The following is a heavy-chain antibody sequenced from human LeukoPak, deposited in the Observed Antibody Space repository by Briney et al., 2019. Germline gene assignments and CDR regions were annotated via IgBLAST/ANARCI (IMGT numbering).Heavy chain of an antibody. V-gene: IGHV1-18*04. CDR2: ISAYNGKT. CDR3: AIPLFRRGCSSTSRSLGY. D-gene: IGHD2-2*01. CDR1: GYTFTSYC. Sequence: ASVKVSCKASGYTFTSYCISWVRQAPGQGLEWMGWISAYNGKTNYAQKLQGRVTMTTDTSTSTAYMELRSLRSDDTAVYYCAIPLFRRGCSSTSRSLGYWGQGTLVTVYS. J-gene: IGHJ4*02.